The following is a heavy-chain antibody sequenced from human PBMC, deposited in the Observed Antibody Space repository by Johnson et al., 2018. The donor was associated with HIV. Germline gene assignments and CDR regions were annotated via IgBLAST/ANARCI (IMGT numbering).Heavy chain of an antibody. CDR1: GFTFSSYW. CDR2: IKQDGSEQ. V-gene: IGHV3-7*01. J-gene: IGHJ3*02. CDR3: ARDRIPYNWNYEGDAFDI. Sequence: VQLVESGGGLVQPGGSLRLSCAASGFTFSSYWMSWVRQAPGKGLEWVANIKQDGSEQYYVDSVKGRFTISRDNAKNSLYLQMNSLRAEDTAVYYCARDRIPYNWNYEGDAFDIWGQGTMVTVSS. D-gene: IGHD1-7*01.